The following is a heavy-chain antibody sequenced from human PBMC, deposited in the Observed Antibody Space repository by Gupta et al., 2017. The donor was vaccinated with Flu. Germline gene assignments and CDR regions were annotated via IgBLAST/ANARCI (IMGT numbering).Heavy chain of an antibody. V-gene: IGHV3-13*05. CDR3: VKGLGAYYKAWGYFDY. CDR1: GFTFSSYD. D-gene: IGHD4-17*01. Sequence: EVQLVESVGGLVQPGWSLRLSCAGSGFTFSSYDMPWVRQATGKGLEGVSSIGNVGEQLYTGDGKGRITISRENDNNSWDLQMNKMGAGETAVYYCVKGLGAYYKAWGYFDYGGPGTLVTVSS. J-gene: IGHJ4*02. CDR2: IGNVGEQ.